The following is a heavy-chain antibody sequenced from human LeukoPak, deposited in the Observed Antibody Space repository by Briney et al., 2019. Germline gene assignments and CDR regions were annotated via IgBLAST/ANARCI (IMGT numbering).Heavy chain of an antibody. V-gene: IGHV4-34*01. CDR3: ARVYSRTN. D-gene: IGHD5-18*01. J-gene: IGHJ4*02. CDR1: GGSFSGYY. Sequence: SGTLSLTCAVYGGSFSGYYWSWIRQPPGKGLEWIGEINHSGSTNYNPSLKSRVTISVDTSKNQFSLKLSSVAAADTAVYYCARVYSRTNWGQGTLVTVSS. CDR2: INHSGST.